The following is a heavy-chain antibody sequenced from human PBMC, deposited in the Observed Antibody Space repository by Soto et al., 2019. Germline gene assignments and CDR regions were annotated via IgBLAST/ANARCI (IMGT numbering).Heavy chain of an antibody. Sequence: GASVKVSCKASGYTFTNYGISWVRQAPGQGLEWMGWINTYNGNTNHAQKLQGRVTMTTDTSTSTAYMELRRLRSDDTAVYYCARAPSIAVAGTSYHYYYGMDVWGQGTTVTVSS. V-gene: IGHV1-18*01. CDR3: ARAPSIAVAGTSYHYYYGMDV. CDR1: GYTFTNYG. D-gene: IGHD6-19*01. CDR2: INTYNGNT. J-gene: IGHJ6*02.